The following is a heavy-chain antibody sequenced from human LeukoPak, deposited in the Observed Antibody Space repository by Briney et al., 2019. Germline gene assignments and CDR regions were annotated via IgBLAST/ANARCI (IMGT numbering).Heavy chain of an antibody. D-gene: IGHD6-19*01. CDR2: ISSSGSTI. CDR3: ARAQWLVGGGLDY. J-gene: IGHJ4*02. CDR1: GFTFSSYS. Sequence: GGSLRLSCAASGFTFSSYSMNWVRQAPGKGLEWVSYISSSGSTIYYADSVKGRFTISRDNAKNSLYLQMNSLRAEDTAVYYCARAQWLVGGGLDYWGQGTLVTVSS. V-gene: IGHV3-48*04.